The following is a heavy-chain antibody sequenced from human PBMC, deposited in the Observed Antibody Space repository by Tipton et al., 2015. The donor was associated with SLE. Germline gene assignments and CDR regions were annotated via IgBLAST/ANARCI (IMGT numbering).Heavy chain of an antibody. V-gene: IGHV4-34*01. CDR3: VRAPGSTWTSYYFDS. CDR1: GGSFSDDY. D-gene: IGHD3/OR15-3a*01. CDR2: INHSGNT. J-gene: IGHJ4*02. Sequence: TLSLTCEIFGGSFSDDYWSWIRQPPGKGLEWIGEINHSGNTNYRASLKSRVTISVDTSKNQFSLKMTSVSAADTAVYYCVRAPGSTWTSYYFDSWGQGTLVTVSS.